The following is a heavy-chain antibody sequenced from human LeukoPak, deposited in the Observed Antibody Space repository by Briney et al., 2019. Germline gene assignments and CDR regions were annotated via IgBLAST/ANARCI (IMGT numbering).Heavy chain of an antibody. V-gene: IGHV1-2*02. CDR3: ARVGYSGYDGRFFDH. CDR1: GYTFTGYY. J-gene: IGHJ4*02. D-gene: IGHD5-12*01. CDR2: INPNSGGT. Sequence: ASVKVSCKASGYTFTGYYMHWVRQAPGQGLEWMGWINPNSGGTNYAQKFQGRVTMTRDTSISTAYMELSRLRSDDTAVYYCARVGYSGYDGRFFDHWGQGTQVTVSS.